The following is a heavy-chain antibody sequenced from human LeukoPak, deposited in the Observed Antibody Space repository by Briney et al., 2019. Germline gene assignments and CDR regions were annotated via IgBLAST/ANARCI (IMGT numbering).Heavy chain of an antibody. CDR2: IYYSGST. V-gene: IGHV4-59*01. CDR1: GGSISRFY. Sequence: PSETLSLTCTVSGGSISRFYWSWIRQPPGKGLEWIGYIYYSGSTSYNPSLKSRVTISVDTSKNQFSPRLNSVTAADTAVYYCARDQLYFDSSGYYRTDAFDIWGQGTVVTVSS. D-gene: IGHD3-22*01. J-gene: IGHJ3*02. CDR3: ARDQLYFDSSGYYRTDAFDI.